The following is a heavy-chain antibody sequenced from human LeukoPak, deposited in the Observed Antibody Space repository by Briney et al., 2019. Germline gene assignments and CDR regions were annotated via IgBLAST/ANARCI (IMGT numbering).Heavy chain of an antibody. CDR3: ARAGYSSGWYGNFDY. D-gene: IGHD6-19*01. J-gene: IGHJ4*02. CDR2: ISYDGSNK. CDR1: GFTFSSYA. Sequence: PGGSLRLSCAASGFTFSSYAMHWVRQAPGKGLEWVAVISYDGSNKYYADSVKGRFTIPRDNSKNTLYLQMNSLRTEDTAVYYCARAGYSSGWYGNFDYWGQGTLVTVSS. V-gene: IGHV3-30-3*01.